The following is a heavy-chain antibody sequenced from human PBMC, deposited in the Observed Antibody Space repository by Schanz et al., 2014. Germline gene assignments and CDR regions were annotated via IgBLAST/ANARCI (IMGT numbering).Heavy chain of an antibody. Sequence: QVQLVDSGGGLVKPGGSLRLSCTASGFPFSDYFMAWIRQPPGRGLEWVSYIGNGGVTIYYADSVKGRFTISSDNTKITLYLQMSSLRAEDTAVYYCAKTQGNSFDSWGQGTLVTVSS. V-gene: IGHV3-11*01. CDR2: IGNGGVTI. J-gene: IGHJ4*02. CDR3: AKTQGNSFDS. CDR1: GFPFSDYF.